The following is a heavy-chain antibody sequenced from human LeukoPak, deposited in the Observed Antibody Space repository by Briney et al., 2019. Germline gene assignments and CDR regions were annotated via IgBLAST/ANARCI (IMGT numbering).Heavy chain of an antibody. J-gene: IGHJ1*01. Sequence: GGSLKLSCAASGFTFTSYAMSGVRQAPGEGLEWVSAIRGSVGSTNYADTAKGRFTISTDNSTNTPYLHMSSLRAEDTAVYYCAEADDATYSGGCYEYFQHWGQGTLVTVSS. V-gene: IGHV3-23*01. D-gene: IGHD6-19*01. CDR1: GFTFTSYA. CDR2: IRGSVGST. CDR3: AEADDATYSGGCYEYFQH.